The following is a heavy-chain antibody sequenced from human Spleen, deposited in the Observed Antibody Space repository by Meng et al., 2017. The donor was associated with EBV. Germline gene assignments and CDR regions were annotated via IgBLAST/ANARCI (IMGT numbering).Heavy chain of an antibody. Sequence: EAQVTESVGGLVQPGVSLRLSCVCSGISAYWMHWVRQVPGKGLVWVSRINEDGSVINYADSVKGRFTISRDNAKNTVSLQMNSLRVEDTAVYYCAKDCFGARDYWGQGTLVTVSS. CDR3: AKDCFGARDY. CDR1: GISAYW. V-gene: IGHV3-74*01. CDR2: INEDGSVI. D-gene: IGHD1-26*01. J-gene: IGHJ4*02.